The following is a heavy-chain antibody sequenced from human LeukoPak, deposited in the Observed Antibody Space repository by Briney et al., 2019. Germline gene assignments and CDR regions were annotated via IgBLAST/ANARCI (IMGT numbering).Heavy chain of an antibody. D-gene: IGHD1-20*01. V-gene: IGHV4-34*01. CDR3: AAYNWKMDY. J-gene: IGHJ4*02. CDR1: GGSLSGSY. CDR2: INHSGST. Sequence: SETLSLTCAVYGGSLSGSYWSWIRQPPGKGLEWIGEINHSGSTNYNPSLKSRVTISVDTSKNQFSLKLSSVTAADTAVYYCAAYNWKMDYWGQGTLVTVSS.